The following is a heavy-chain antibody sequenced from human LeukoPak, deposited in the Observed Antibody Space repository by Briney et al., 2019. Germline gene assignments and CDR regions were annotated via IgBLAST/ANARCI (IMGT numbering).Heavy chain of an antibody. J-gene: IGHJ3*02. CDR1: GYTFTSYY. CDR3: ARPRIVGATTAAFDI. D-gene: IGHD1-26*01. Sequence: GASVKVSCKASGYTFTSYYMHWVRQAPGQGLEWMGIINPSGGSTNYAQKFQGRVTITADESTSTAYMELSSLRSEDTAVYYCARPRIVGATTAAFDIWGQGTMVTVSS. V-gene: IGHV1-46*01. CDR2: INPSGGST.